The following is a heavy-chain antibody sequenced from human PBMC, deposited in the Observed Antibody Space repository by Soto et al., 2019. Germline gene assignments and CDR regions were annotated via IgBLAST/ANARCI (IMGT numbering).Heavy chain of an antibody. CDR3: SRRAPEGFDP. J-gene: IGHJ5*02. CDR2: INYSGST. V-gene: IGHV4-39*01. CDR1: GGSISSSSYF. Sequence: SDTLSLTCTVSGGSISSSSYFWGWIRQPPGRGLEWIGSINYSGSTYYNPSLKSRVTLSVDTSKNQFSLNVSSVTASDTALYYCSRRAPEGFDPWGQGTLVTVSS.